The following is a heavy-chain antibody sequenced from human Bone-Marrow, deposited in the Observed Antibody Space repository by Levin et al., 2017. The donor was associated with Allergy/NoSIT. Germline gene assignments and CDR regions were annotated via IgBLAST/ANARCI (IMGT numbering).Heavy chain of an antibody. D-gene: IGHD5-12*01. CDR1: GFTFSSYW. V-gene: IGHV3-74*01. J-gene: IGHJ6*02. Sequence: GESLKISCAASGFTFSSYWMHWVRQAPGKGLVWVSRINSDGSSTSYADSVKGRFTISRDNAKNTLYLQMNSLRAEDTAVYYCARVDSGYILSYYYYYGMDVWGQGTTVTVSS. CDR3: ARVDSGYILSYYYYYGMDV. CDR2: INSDGSST.